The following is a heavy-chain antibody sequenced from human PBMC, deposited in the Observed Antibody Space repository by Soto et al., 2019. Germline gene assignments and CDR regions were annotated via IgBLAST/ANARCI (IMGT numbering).Heavy chain of an antibody. V-gene: IGHV3-23*01. D-gene: IGHD3-9*01. J-gene: IGHJ4*02. CDR3: AKDNPDYDILTGYYPPFDY. CDR2: ISGSGGST. Sequence: GGSLRLSCAASGFTFSSYAMSWVRQAPGKGLEWVSAISGSGGSTYYADSVKGRFTISRDNSKNTLYLQMNSLRAEDTAVYYCAKDNPDYDILTGYYPPFDYWGQGTLVTVSS. CDR1: GFTFSSYA.